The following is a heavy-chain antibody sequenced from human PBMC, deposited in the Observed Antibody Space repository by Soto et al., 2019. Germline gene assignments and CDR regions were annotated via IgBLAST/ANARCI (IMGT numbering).Heavy chain of an antibody. CDR2: ISAYNGNT. CDR1: GYTFTSYG. V-gene: IGHV1-18*01. CDR3: ARDRPFSGSYHFDY. J-gene: IGHJ4*02. D-gene: IGHD1-26*01. Sequence: ASVKVSCKASGYTFTSYGISWVRQAPGQGLEWMGWISAYNGNTNYAQKLQGRVTMTTDTSTSTAYMELRSLRSDDTAVYYCARDRPFSGSYHFDYWGQGTLVTVSS.